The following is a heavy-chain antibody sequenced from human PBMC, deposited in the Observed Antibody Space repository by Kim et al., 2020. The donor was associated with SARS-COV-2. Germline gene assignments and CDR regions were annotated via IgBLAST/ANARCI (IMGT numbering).Heavy chain of an antibody. Sequence: RYAQNFQGRVTTTSDTSTNTVYMELSSLRSEDTAVYYCARAWNQFFDYWGQGTLVTVSS. CDR3: ARAWNQFFDY. V-gene: IGHV1-46*01. D-gene: IGHD1-1*01. J-gene: IGHJ4*02.